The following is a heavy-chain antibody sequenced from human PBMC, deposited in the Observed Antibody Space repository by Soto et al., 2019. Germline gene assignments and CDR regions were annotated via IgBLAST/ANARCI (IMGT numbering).Heavy chain of an antibody. D-gene: IGHD4-17*01. CDR2: IYYDGSNK. Sequence: QVQLVESGGGVVQPGRSLRLSCAASGFAFSAYGMHWVRQAPGKGLEWVAMIYYDGSNKYYADSVKGRFTISRDNSKNTLYLQMSSLRAEDTALYYCARVGGTVTSDYWGQGTLDTVSS. J-gene: IGHJ4*02. CDR3: ARVGGTVTSDY. V-gene: IGHV3-33*01. CDR1: GFAFSAYG.